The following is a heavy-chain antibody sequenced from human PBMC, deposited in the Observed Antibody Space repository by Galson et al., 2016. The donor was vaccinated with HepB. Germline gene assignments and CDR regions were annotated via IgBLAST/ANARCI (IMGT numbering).Heavy chain of an antibody. Sequence: SLRLSCAASGFTFDDHAMHWVRRAPGRGLEWVARITWNSGATGYAASLSGRFTISRGNAKNSLYLHMSRLTAGDSAIYYCARDPGALTGTYQYFDLWGRGAPVTVSP. V-gene: IGHV3-9*01. CDR3: ARDPGALTGTYQYFDL. CDR2: ITWNSGAT. D-gene: IGHD7-27*01. J-gene: IGHJ2*01. CDR1: GFTFDDHA.